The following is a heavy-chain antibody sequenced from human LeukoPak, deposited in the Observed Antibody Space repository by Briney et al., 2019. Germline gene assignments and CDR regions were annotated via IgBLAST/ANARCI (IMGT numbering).Heavy chain of an antibody. D-gene: IGHD3-10*01. CDR1: GGTFSSYA. V-gene: IGHV1-69*06. J-gene: IGHJ4*02. CDR2: IIPIFGAA. Sequence: ASVKVSCKASGGTFSSYAISWVRQAPGQGLEWMGGIIPIFGAANYAQKFQGRVTITADKSTSTAYMELSSLRPEDTAVYYCARDHGYYYGSAYFDYWGQGTLVTVSS. CDR3: ARDHGYYYGSAYFDY.